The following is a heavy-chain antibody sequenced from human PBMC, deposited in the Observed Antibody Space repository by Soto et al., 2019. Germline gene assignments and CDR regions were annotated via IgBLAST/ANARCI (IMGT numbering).Heavy chain of an antibody. J-gene: IGHJ4*02. Sequence: GGPLRLSCAASGFTFSSNWMSWVRQAPGTGLEWVANIKQDESEKYYVDSVKGRFTISRDNAKNSLYLQMNSLRAEDTAVYYCVRDQPKSTLISHHLDYWGQGTLVTVSS. V-gene: IGHV3-7*04. CDR3: VRDQPKSTLISHHLDY. CDR2: IKQDESEK. CDR1: GFTFSSNW. D-gene: IGHD4-17*01.